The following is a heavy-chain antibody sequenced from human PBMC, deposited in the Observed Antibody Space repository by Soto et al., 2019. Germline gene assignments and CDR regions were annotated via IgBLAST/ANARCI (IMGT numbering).Heavy chain of an antibody. Sequence: ASVKVSCKASGYTFTSYGISWVRQAPGQGLEWMGWISAYNGNTNYAQKLQGRVTMTTDTSTSTAYMELRSLRSDDTAVYYCARSYSSGWYVYKNAFDIWGQGTMVNVSS. CDR3: ARSYSSGWYVYKNAFDI. CDR1: GYTFTSYG. V-gene: IGHV1-18*04. J-gene: IGHJ3*02. CDR2: ISAYNGNT. D-gene: IGHD6-19*01.